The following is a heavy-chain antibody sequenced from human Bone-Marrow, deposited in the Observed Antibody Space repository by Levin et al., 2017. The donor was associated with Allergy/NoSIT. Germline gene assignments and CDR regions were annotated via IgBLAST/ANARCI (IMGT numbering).Heavy chain of an antibody. D-gene: IGHD2-8*01. Sequence: SETLSLTCSVSGGSITTAGYFWTWIRQHPGTGLEWIGYIYYSGTTSYNLSLQSRISISLDTSKNEFSMRLTSVTAADTALYYCASQSCINGVCLFDPWGQGTLVTVSS. CDR3: ASQSCINGVCLFDP. J-gene: IGHJ5*02. CDR2: IYYSGTT. V-gene: IGHV4-31*03. CDR1: GGSITTAGYF.